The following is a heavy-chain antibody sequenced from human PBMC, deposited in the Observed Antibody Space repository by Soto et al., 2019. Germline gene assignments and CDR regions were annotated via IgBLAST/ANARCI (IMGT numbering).Heavy chain of an antibody. CDR3: ARVGWDIVVVVAAKPAFFDY. CDR1: GFTFSSYW. Sequence: GGSLRLSCAASGFTFSSYWMSWVRQAPGKGLEWVANIKQDGSEKYYVDSVKGRFTISRDNAKNSLYLQMNSLRAEDTAVYYCARVGWDIVVVVAAKPAFFDYWGQGTLVTVSS. J-gene: IGHJ4*02. V-gene: IGHV3-7*05. CDR2: IKQDGSEK. D-gene: IGHD2-15*01.